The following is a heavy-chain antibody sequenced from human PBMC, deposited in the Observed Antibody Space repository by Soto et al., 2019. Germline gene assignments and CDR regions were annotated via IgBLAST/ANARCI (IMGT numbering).Heavy chain of an antibody. V-gene: IGHV1-69*06. D-gene: IGHD3-10*01. CDR2: IIPIFGTA. CDR1: GGTFSTSA. CDR3: ASGEVRGGGDV. Sequence: QVRLVQSGAEVKKPGSSVKASCKTSGGTFSTSAISWVRQAPGQGLEWMGGIIPIFGTANYAQKFQGRVSITADKATSIANMELSGLAWEDTAVYYWASGEVRGGGDVWGQGTTVTVSS. J-gene: IGHJ6*02.